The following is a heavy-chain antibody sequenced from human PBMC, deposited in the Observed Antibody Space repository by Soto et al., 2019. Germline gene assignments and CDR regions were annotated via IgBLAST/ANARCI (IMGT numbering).Heavy chain of an antibody. V-gene: IGHV4-59*01. CDR3: ARPGIRFGNKMDV. D-gene: IGHD3-10*01. CDR2: VYYSGST. CDR1: GASISSYY. Sequence: PSETLSLTCTVSGASISSYYWSWIRQPPGKGLEWIGYVYYSGSTNYNPSLKSRVTISVDTSKNQFSLKLSSVTAADTAMYYCARPGIRFGNKMDVWGQGTTVTVSS. J-gene: IGHJ6*02.